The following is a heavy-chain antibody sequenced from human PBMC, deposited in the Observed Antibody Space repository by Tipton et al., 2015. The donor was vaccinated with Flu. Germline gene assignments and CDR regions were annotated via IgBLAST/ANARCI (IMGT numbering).Heavy chain of an antibody. D-gene: IGHD3-22*01. V-gene: IGHV3-48*03. CDR2: ISSSGSTI. Sequence: SLRLSCAASGFTFSSYEMNWVRQAPGKGLEWVSYISSSGSTIYYAESVKGRFTISRDNAKNSLYLQMNSLRAEVTAVYYCARDGGYYDSSGYYRLPNYFDYWGQGTLVTVSS. J-gene: IGHJ4*02. CDR3: ARDGGYYDSSGYYRLPNYFDY. CDR1: GFTFSSYE.